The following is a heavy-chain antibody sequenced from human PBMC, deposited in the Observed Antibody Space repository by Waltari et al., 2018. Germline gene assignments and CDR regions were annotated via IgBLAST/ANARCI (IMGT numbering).Heavy chain of an antibody. J-gene: IGHJ3*02. CDR3: ARLWWVRLQSGGAFDI. V-gene: IGHV4-38-2*01. Sequence: QVQLQESGPGLVKPSETLSLTCAVSGYSISSGYYWCWIRQPPGKGLEWIGSIYHSGSTYYNPSLKSRVTISVDTSKNQFSLKLSSVTAADTAVYYCARLWWVRLQSGGAFDIWGQGTMVTVSS. CDR1: GYSISSGYY. CDR2: IYHSGST. D-gene: IGHD6-25*01.